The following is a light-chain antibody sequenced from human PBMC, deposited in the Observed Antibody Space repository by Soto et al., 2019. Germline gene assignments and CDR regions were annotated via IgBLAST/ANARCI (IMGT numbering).Light chain of an antibody. CDR1: QSVNSY. CDR2: DAS. Sequence: EIVLTQSPATLSLSPGERATLSCRASQSVNSYLAWYQHKPGQAPRLLIYDASSRATGIPARFSGSGSGTDFTLTINSLEPEDFAVYYCQQRSSWPITFGQGTRLEIK. V-gene: IGKV3-11*01. J-gene: IGKJ5*01. CDR3: QQRSSWPIT.